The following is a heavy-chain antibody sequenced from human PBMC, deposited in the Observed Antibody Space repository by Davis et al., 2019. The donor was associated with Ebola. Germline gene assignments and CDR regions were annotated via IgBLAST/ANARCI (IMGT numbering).Heavy chain of an antibody. Sequence: GESLKISCAASGFTFRSYWMHWVRHAPGKGLVWASRINGDGSKIDYADSVKGRFTISRDNAKNTLYLQMNTLRAEDTAVYYCARVPSGSYWRYLDYWGQGTLVTVSS. CDR2: INGDGSKI. J-gene: IGHJ4*02. CDR3: ARVPSGSYWRYLDY. CDR1: GFTFRSYW. D-gene: IGHD1-26*01. V-gene: IGHV3-74*01.